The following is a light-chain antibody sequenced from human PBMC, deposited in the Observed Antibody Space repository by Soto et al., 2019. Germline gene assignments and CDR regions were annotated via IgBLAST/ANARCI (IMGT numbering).Light chain of an antibody. CDR2: GAS. V-gene: IGKV3-20*01. CDR3: QQYGSSGT. Sequence: EIVLKQYPATLSLSPWERATLSCRASQSVSSTLAWYQPKPGQDPRLLTYGASTRATGIPARFSVSWSGTHFTLTISRLEPEEFAVYYCQQYGSSGTFGQGTKVDI. CDR1: QSVSST. J-gene: IGKJ1*01.